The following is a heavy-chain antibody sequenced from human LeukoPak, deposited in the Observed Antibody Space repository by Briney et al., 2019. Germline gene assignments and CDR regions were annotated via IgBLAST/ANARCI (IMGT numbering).Heavy chain of an antibody. V-gene: IGHV4-34*01. Sequence: SETLSLTCAVYGGSLNGHYWSWIRQPPGKGLEWIGEGSDSGGTKFNPSLKSRVTISADASKNQFSLKLSSVTAADTAVYYCAKNGQSGFSFDPWGQGTLVTVSS. CDR3: AKNGQSGFSFDP. D-gene: IGHD2-8*01. J-gene: IGHJ5*02. CDR2: GSDSGGT. CDR1: GGSLNGHY.